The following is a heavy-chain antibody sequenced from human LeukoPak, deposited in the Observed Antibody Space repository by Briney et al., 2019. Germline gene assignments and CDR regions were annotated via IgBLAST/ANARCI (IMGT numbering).Heavy chain of an antibody. V-gene: IGHV3-23*01. CDR3: SRIKYGGNSGYRFDY. D-gene: IGHD4-23*01. CDR2: IGDSGSGG. J-gene: IGHJ4*02. CDR1: GFNFNYSA. Sequence: GGSLRLSCSASGFNFNYSAMSWIRQAPGKRLEWVSTIGDSGSGGSYADSVRGRFTISRDNSKNIVYLQMHSLRVDDSAVYYCSRIKYGGNSGYRFDYWGQGTLVTVSS.